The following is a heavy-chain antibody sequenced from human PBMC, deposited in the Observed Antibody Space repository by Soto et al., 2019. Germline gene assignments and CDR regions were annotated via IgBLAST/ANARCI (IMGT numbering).Heavy chain of an antibody. CDR3: ARGTYSSGWYVNPYFDY. V-gene: IGHV3-33*01. J-gene: IGHJ4*02. Sequence: GGSLRLSCAASGFTFSSYGMHWVRQAPGKGLEWVAGIWYDGSNKYYADSVKGRFTISRDNSKNKLYLQMNSLKAEDTAVYYCARGTYSSGWYVNPYFDYWGQGTLVTVSS. CDR2: IWYDGSNK. D-gene: IGHD6-19*01. CDR1: GFTFSSYG.